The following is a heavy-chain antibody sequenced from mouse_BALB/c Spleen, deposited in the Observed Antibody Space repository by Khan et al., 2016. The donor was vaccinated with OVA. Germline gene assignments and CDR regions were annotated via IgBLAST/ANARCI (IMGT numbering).Heavy chain of an antibody. CDR2: INPSNDYT. CDR3: VRAGAYHRSNGWFAY. CDR1: GYTFTSYT. V-gene: IGHV1-4*01. Sequence: VQLQESRAELARPGASVKMSCKASGYTFTSYTIHWVRQRPGQAPEWIGHINPSNDYTNYNQNFKDKATLIVDKSSTTAYMQLSSLTSEDSAVYYCVRAGAYHRSNGWFAYWGQGTLVTVSA. D-gene: IGHD2-14*01. J-gene: IGHJ3*01.